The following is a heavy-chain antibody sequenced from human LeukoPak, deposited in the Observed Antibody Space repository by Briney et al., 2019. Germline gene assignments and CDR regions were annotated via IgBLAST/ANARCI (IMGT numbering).Heavy chain of an antibody. Sequence: GGSLRLSCAASGFNFYNYWMSWLRQAPGKGLEWVANTKPDGSEKYYMDSVRGRVTISRAHAKNLLYLQMSNLRAEDTAVYYCATEGYNSARDYWGQGTLVTVSS. CDR2: TKPDGSEK. D-gene: IGHD5-18*01. CDR3: ATEGYNSARDY. V-gene: IGHV3-7*01. J-gene: IGHJ4*02. CDR1: GFNFYNYW.